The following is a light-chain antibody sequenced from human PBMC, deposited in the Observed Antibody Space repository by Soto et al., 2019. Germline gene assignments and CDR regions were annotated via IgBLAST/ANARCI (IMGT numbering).Light chain of an antibody. J-gene: IGLJ2*01. V-gene: IGLV2-23*02. Sequence: QSALTQPASVSGSPGQSITISCTGTSDDVGNFNLVSWYQHHPGKAPNLIISEVSKRPSGVSNRFSGSKSGNTASLTISGLQAEDEAVYYCCSYAGGSIYVLFGGGTKLTVL. CDR1: SDDVGNFNL. CDR3: CSYAGGSIYVL. CDR2: EVS.